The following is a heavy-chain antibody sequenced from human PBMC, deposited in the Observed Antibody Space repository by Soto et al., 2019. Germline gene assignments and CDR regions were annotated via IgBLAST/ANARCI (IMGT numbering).Heavy chain of an antibody. D-gene: IGHD6-25*01. CDR1: GSSHQDYA. Sequence: EVQLVDSGGGLVQPGGSLRLSCVSSGSSHQDYAMHGVRQAPGKGRDWVSGIYYNSNRIDYADSVKGRFTISRDNARNFLDLQMNSLRTEDMAFYYCGKDISPGGLDVWGRGIMVTVSS. V-gene: IGHV3-9*03. CDR2: IYYNSNRI. J-gene: IGHJ6*04. CDR3: GKDISPGGLDV.